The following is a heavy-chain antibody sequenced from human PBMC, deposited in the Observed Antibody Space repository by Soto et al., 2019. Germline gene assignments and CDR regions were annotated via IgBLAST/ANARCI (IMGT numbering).Heavy chain of an antibody. CDR2: IYHSGST. J-gene: IGHJ4*02. V-gene: IGHV4-30-2*01. CDR1: GGSISSGGYS. Sequence: SETLSLTCTVSGGSISSGGYSWSWIRQPPGKGLEWIGYIYHSGSTYYNPSLKSRVTISVDRSKNQFSLKLSSVTAADTAVYYCAAGGGLPRYFWGQGTLVTVSS. D-gene: IGHD5-12*01. CDR3: AAGGGLPRYF.